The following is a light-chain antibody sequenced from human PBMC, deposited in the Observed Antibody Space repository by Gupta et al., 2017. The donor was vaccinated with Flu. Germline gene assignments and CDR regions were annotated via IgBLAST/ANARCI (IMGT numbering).Light chain of an antibody. Sequence: SPVQTASVSCSGHKLGNKYVSWYQQRPGRTPILVIYQDDKRPAGIPGRFSGPSSGDTATLTITGTQALDEADYYCQAWYDSIAGFGGGTSLTVL. CDR3: QAWYDSIAG. CDR2: QDD. J-gene: IGLJ3*02. V-gene: IGLV3-1*01. CDR1: KLGNKY.